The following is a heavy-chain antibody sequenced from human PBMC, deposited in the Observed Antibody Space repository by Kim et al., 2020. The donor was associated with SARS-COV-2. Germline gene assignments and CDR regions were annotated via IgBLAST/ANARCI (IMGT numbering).Heavy chain of an antibody. CDR3: ARDHQLLRERSGAFDI. V-gene: IGHV3-21*01. CDR1: GFTFSSYS. J-gene: IGHJ3*02. D-gene: IGHD2-2*01. CDR2: ISSSSSYI. Sequence: GGSLRLSCAASGFTFSSYSMNWVRQAPGKGLEWVSSISSSSSYIYYADSVKGRFTISRDNAKNSLYLQMNSLRAEDTAVYYCARDHQLLRERSGAFDIWGQGTMVTVSS.